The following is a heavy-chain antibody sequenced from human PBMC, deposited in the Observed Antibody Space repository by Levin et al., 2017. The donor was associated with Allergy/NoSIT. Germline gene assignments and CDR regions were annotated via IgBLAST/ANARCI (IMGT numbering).Heavy chain of an antibody. CDR1: GFTFSNAW. CDR2: IKSKTDGGTT. CDR3: TTDIYVVGVPNDY. J-gene: IGHJ4*02. D-gene: IGHD2-15*01. Sequence: GSLRLSCAASGFTFSNAWMSWVRQAPGKGLEWVGRIKSKTDGGTTDYAAPVKGRFTISRDDSKNTLYLQMNSLKTEDTAVYYCTTDIYVVGVPNDYWGQGTLVTVSS. V-gene: IGHV3-15*01.